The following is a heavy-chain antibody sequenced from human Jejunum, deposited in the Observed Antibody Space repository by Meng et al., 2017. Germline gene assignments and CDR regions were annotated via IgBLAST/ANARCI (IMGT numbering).Heavy chain of an antibody. V-gene: IGHV5-51*01. D-gene: IGHD3-22*01. J-gene: IGHJ4*02. CDR3: GGRPRDTAYYDDAGVD. CDR2: INPADSAT. Sequence: GESLKISCQGSGYNFNTYWIGWVRQLPGKGLEWMGIINPADSATLYSPSFQGQVTISADKSITTVYLQWSSLKASDTALHYCGGRPRDTAYYDDAGVDWGQGTLVTVSS. CDR1: GYNFNTYW.